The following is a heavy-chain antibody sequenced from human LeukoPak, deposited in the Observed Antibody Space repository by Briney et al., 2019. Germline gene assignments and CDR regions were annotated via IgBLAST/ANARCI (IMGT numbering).Heavy chain of an antibody. Sequence: ASEEGDCKACGYSFTGDYMHWVRQAPGQGLEWMGWINPNSGGTNYAQKFQGRVTMTRDTSISTAYMELSRLRSDDTAVYYCARIVVVAAIHWFDPWGQGTLVTVSS. CDR2: INPNSGGT. V-gene: IGHV1-2*02. J-gene: IGHJ5*02. CDR3: ARIVVVAAIHWFDP. CDR1: GYSFTGDY. D-gene: IGHD2-15*01.